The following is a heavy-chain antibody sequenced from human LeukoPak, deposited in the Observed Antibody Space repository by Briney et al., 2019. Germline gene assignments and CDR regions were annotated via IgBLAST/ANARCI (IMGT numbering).Heavy chain of an antibody. V-gene: IGHV3-21*01. CDR1: GFTFSSYS. CDR3: ARGLIPGIVEEDAFDI. Sequence: PGGSLRLSCAASGFTFSSYSMNWVRQAPGKGLEWVSSISSSSSYIYYADSVKGRFTISRDNAKNSLYLQMNSLRAEDTAVYYCARGLIPGIVEEDAFDIWGQGTMVTVSS. D-gene: IGHD1-26*01. J-gene: IGHJ3*02. CDR2: ISSSSSYI.